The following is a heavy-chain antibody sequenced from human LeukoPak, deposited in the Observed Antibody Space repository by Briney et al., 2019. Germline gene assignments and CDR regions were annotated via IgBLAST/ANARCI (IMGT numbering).Heavy chain of an antibody. CDR1: GFTFSSYA. Sequence: GGSLRLSCAASGFTFSSYATSWVRQAPGKGLEWVSAISGSGGSTYYADSVKGRFTISRDNSKNTLSLQMNSLRAEDTAVYYCAKDPGVVPAHYFDYWGQGTLVTVSS. D-gene: IGHD2-2*01. V-gene: IGHV3-23*01. CDR2: ISGSGGST. CDR3: AKDPGVVPAHYFDY. J-gene: IGHJ4*02.